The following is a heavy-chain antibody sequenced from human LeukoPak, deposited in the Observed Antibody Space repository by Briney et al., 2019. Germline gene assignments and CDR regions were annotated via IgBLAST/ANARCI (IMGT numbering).Heavy chain of an antibody. J-gene: IGHJ4*02. CDR2: IYYSGST. Sequence: PSETLSLTCTVSGGSISSSSYYWGWIRQPPGKGLEWIGSIYYSGSTYYNPSLKSRVTISVDTSKNQFSLKLSSVTAADTAVYYCARHDYGAMYYFDYWGQGTLVTVSS. V-gene: IGHV4-39*01. D-gene: IGHD4-17*01. CDR1: GGSISSSSYY. CDR3: ARHDYGAMYYFDY.